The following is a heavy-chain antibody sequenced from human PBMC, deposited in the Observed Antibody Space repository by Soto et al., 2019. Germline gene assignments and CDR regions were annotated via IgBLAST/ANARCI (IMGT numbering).Heavy chain of an antibody. Sequence: SETLSLTCAVSSGSITSSSWWTWVRQPPGKGLEWIGEIYHSGSTNYNPSLKSRVTISVDKSKNHFSLKLNSVTAADTAVYYWGTGTYDIFNRLDSRGQGHLVTVSS. CDR2: IYHSGST. CDR1: SGSITSSSW. D-gene: IGHD3-9*01. CDR3: GTGTYDIFNRLDS. V-gene: IGHV4-4*02. J-gene: IGHJ5*01.